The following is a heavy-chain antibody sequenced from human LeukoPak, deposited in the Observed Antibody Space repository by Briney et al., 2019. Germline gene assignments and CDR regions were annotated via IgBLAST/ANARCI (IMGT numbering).Heavy chain of an antibody. CDR3: AREGRDGYNYDY. CDR1: GGTFSSYA. Sequence: ASVKVSCKASGGTFSSYAISWVRQAPGQGLEWMGGIIPIFGTANYAQKFQGRVTITTDESTSTAYMELSSLRPEDTAVYYCAREGRDGYNYDYWGQGTLVTVSS. J-gene: IGHJ4*02. D-gene: IGHD5-24*01. V-gene: IGHV1-69*05. CDR2: IIPIFGTA.